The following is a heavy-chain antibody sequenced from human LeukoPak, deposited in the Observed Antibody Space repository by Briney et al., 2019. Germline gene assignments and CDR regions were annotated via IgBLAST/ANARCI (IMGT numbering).Heavy chain of an antibody. V-gene: IGHV4-4*07. CDR2: IYTNCST. D-gene: IGHD3-16*02. CDR1: GGSISSYD. J-gene: IGHJ4*02. Sequence: SETLSLTCTVSGGSISSYDWSWIRQPAGKGLEWIVRIYTNCSTNYNPSLKSPVTTSVDTSKNQFSLKLSSVTAADTAVYYCAVGAMITFGGVIVIWGQGTPVTVSS. CDR3: AVGAMITFGGVIVI.